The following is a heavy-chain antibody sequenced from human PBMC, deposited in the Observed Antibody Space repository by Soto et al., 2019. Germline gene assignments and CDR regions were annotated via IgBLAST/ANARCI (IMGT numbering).Heavy chain of an antibody. J-gene: IGHJ6*02. CDR1: GFTFTSYW. CDR2: IKQDGSEK. CDR3: ARESTIGEADGMDV. Sequence: PLRLSCSPSGFTFTSYWMSWVRQAPGKGLEWVANIKQDGSEKNYVDSVKGRFTISRDNAKNSLFLEMNSPRAEDTAVYYCARESTIGEADGMDVWGQGT. V-gene: IGHV3-7*03. D-gene: IGHD1-1*01.